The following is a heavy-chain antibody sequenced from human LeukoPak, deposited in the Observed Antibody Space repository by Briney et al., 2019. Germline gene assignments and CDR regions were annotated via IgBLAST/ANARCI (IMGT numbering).Heavy chain of an antibody. Sequence: TLPLTRTVSGGSLRSFYSGWIRPPPRKGPGWLSRICLGDGKYYSTSLKTSLTISKDTSKNPVVLTMTNMDPGDTATYYCARGAPGAYYYDSSGYYLDYWGQGTLVTVSS. J-gene: IGHJ4*02. V-gene: IGHV2-70*11. CDR2: ICLGDGK. CDR3: ARGAPGAYYYDSSGYYLDY. CDR1: GGSLRSFY. D-gene: IGHD3-22*01.